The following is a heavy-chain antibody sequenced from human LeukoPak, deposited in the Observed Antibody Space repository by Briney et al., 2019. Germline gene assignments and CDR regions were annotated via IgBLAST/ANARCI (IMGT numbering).Heavy chain of an antibody. V-gene: IGHV4-39*07. J-gene: IGHJ4*02. CDR3: ARDLGWLQLVYYFDY. CDR1: GGSISSSSYY. CDR2: IYYSGST. D-gene: IGHD5-24*01. Sequence: SETLSLTCTVSGGSISSSSYYWGWIRQPPGKGLEWIGSIYYSGSTYYNPSLKSRVTISVDTSKNQFSLKLSSVTAADTAVYYCARDLGWLQLVYYFDYWGRGTLVTVSS.